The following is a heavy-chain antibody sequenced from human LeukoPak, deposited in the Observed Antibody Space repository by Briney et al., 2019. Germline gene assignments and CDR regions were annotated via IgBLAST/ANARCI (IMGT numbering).Heavy chain of an antibody. CDR2: IKQGGSEK. D-gene: IGHD3-22*01. CDR1: GFTFSSYW. V-gene: IGHV3-7*05. Sequence: GGSLRLSCAASGFTFSSYWMSWVRQAPGKGLEWVANIKQGGSEKYDVDSVKGRFTISRGNAKNSLYLQMNSLRAEDTAVYYCAASSGYYFSHFDYWGQGTLVTVSS. CDR3: AASSGYYFSHFDY. J-gene: IGHJ4*02.